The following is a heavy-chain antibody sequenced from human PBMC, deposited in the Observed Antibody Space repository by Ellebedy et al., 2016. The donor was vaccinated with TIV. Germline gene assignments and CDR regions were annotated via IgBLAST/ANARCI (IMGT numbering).Heavy chain of an antibody. CDR2: INPSGVIT. D-gene: IGHD6-13*01. CDR1: GYTFTDYY. Sequence: ASVKVSCKASGYTFTDYYIHWVRQAPGQGLEWMGIINPSGVITTYTQRFQGRVTMTRDTSTSTVHMDLSSLRSEDTAVYYCATYSGSAPEPWGIDYWGQGTLVTVSS. J-gene: IGHJ4*02. V-gene: IGHV1-46*01. CDR3: ATYSGSAPEPWGIDY.